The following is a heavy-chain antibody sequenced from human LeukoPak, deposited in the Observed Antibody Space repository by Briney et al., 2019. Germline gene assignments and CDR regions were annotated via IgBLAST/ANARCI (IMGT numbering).Heavy chain of an antibody. J-gene: IGHJ5*02. V-gene: IGHV4-34*01. CDR3: AREGPYGSGTYYAYWFDP. D-gene: IGHD3-10*01. Sequence: SETLSLTCAVSGGSLSGSQWTCIRQPPGQGLEWIGEINHSGSTNYNPSLKSRVTISVDTSKNHFSLKLSSVTATATAVYYCAREGPYGSGTYYAYWFDPWGQGTLVTVSS. CDR2: INHSGST. CDR1: GGSLSGSQ.